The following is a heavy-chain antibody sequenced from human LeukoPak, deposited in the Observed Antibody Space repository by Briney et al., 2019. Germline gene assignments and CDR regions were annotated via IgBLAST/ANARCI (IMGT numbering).Heavy chain of an antibody. CDR2: ISRSGSTI. Sequence: GGSLRLSCAASGFTFSDYYMSWIRQAPGKGLEWVSYISRSGSTIYYADSVKGRFTISRGSAKNSLYLQMNSLRAEDTAVCCCATHYYYSRGYSVEYFQHWGQGTLVTVSS. CDR1: GFTFSDYY. V-gene: IGHV3-11*01. CDR3: ATHYYYSRGYSVEYFQH. D-gene: IGHD3-22*01. J-gene: IGHJ1*01.